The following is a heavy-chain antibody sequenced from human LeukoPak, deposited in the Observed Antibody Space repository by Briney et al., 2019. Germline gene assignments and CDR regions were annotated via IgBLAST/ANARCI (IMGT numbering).Heavy chain of an antibody. CDR3: ARDPGHCSSTSCPHY. Sequence: SAKVSCKASGGTFSSYAISWVRQAPGQGLEWMGGIIPIFGTANYAQKFQGRVTITADESTSTAYMELSSLRSEDTAVYYCARDPGHCSSTSCPHYWGQGTLVTVSS. J-gene: IGHJ4*02. D-gene: IGHD2-2*01. CDR2: IIPIFGTA. V-gene: IGHV1-69*13. CDR1: GGTFSSYA.